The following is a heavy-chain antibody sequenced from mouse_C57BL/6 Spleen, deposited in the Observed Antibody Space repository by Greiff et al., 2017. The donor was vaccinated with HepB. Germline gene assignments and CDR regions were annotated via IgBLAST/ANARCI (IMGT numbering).Heavy chain of an antibody. CDR1: GYAFSSSW. J-gene: IGHJ3*01. CDR3: ARSGAAQASFAY. Sequence: QVQLKESGPELVKPGASVKISCKASGYAFSSSWMNWVKQRPGKGREWIGRIYPGDGDTNYNGKFKGKATLTADKSSSTAYMQLSSLTSEDSAVYFCARSGAAQASFAYWGQGTLVTVSA. V-gene: IGHV1-82*01. CDR2: IYPGDGDT. D-gene: IGHD3-2*02.